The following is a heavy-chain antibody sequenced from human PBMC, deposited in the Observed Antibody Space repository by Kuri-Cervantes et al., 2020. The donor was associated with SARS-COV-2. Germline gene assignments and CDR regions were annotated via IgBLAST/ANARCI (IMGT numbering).Heavy chain of an antibody. CDR2: ISAYNGNT. V-gene: IGHV1-18*01. CDR3: ASFPNEYSRQIGDY. D-gene: IGHD6-6*01. CDR1: GYTFTSYG. J-gene: IGHJ4*02. Sequence: ASVKVSCKASGYTFTSYGNSWVRQAPGQGLEWMGCISAYNGNTNYAQKFQGRVTITADKSSSTAYMALSSLRSEDTAVYYCASFPNEYSRQIGDYWGQGALVTVSS.